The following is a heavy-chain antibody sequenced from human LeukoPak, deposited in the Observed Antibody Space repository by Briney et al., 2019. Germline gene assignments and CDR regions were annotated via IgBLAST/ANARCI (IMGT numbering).Heavy chain of an antibody. J-gene: IGHJ4*02. CDR3: ARAPSTITIFGVVTNFFDY. V-gene: IGHV1-69*05. CDR2: IIPIFGTA. D-gene: IGHD3-3*01. CDR1: GGTFSSYA. Sequence: SVKVSCKASGGTFSSYAISWVRQAPGQGLEWMGGIIPIFGTANYAQKFQGRVTITTDESTSTAYMELSSLRSEDTAVYYCARAPSTITIFGVVTNFFDYWGQGTLVIVSS.